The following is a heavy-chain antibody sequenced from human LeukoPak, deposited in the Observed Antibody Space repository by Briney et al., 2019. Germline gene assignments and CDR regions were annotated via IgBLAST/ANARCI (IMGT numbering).Heavy chain of an antibody. CDR2: IYPGDSDT. V-gene: IGHV5-51*01. CDR1: GYSFTSYW. CDR3: ARLHYDILTGYSTLDY. D-gene: IGHD3-9*01. Sequence: GESLKISCKGSGYSFTSYWIGWVRQMPGKGLEWMGIIYPGDSDTRYSPSFQGQVTISADKSISTAYLQWSSLKASDTAMYYCARLHYDILTGYSTLDYRGQGTLVTVSS. J-gene: IGHJ4*02.